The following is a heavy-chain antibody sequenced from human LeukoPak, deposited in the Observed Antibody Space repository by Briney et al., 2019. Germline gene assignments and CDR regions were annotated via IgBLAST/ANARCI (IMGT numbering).Heavy chain of an antibody. V-gene: IGHV5-51*01. CDR1: GYSFTSYW. Sequence: GESLKLSCEVSGYSFTSYWIGWVRQIPGKGLEWMGIIYPGDSDTRYGQSFQGQVTISADKSISTAYLQWSSLKASDTAMYYCARQFGYSGYYDSSGYYYYFDYWGQGTLVTVSS. D-gene: IGHD3-22*01. CDR2: IYPGDSDT. CDR3: ARQFGYSGYYDSSGYYYYFDY. J-gene: IGHJ4*02.